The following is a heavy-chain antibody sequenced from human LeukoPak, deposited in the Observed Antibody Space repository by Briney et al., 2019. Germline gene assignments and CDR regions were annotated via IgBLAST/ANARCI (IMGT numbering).Heavy chain of an antibody. CDR3: AQDVWYSRSSYFDY. J-gene: IGHJ4*02. Sequence: GGSRRLSCAASGSTFSSYAMSWVRQAPGKGLEWASAISGSGGRTYYAPSVKGRLTISKDNSKNPLYLTMTSLSAEDTAVYYCAQDVWYSRSSYFDYWGQGTLVTVSS. CDR2: ISGSGGRT. V-gene: IGHV3-23*01. D-gene: IGHD6-6*01. CDR1: GSTFSSYA.